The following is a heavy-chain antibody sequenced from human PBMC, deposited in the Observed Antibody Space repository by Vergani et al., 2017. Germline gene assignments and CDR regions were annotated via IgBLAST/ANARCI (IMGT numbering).Heavy chain of an antibody. J-gene: IGHJ4*02. CDR1: GASISSYY. CDR3: ARYDCSSTSCYTSRFDS. D-gene: IGHD2-2*02. CDR2: IYYSGST. Sequence: QVQLQESGPGLVKPSETLSLTCTVSGASISSYYWSWIRQPPGKGLEWIGYIYYSGSTNYNPSLKSRVTISVDTSKNQFSLKLSSVTAADTAVNYCARYDCSSTSCYTSRFDSWGQGALVTVSS. V-gene: IGHV4-59*01.